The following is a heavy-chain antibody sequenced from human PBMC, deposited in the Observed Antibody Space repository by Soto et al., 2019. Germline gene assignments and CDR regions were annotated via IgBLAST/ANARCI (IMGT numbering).Heavy chain of an antibody. V-gene: IGHV5-51*01. J-gene: IGHJ4*02. D-gene: IGHD6-19*01. Sequence: GESLKISCKGSGYTFTSYWIGWVRQMPGKGLEWMGIIYPGDSDTRYSPSFQGQVTISADKSISTAYLQWNSLKASDTAIYYCARHGDYRTGWPNEFDHWGQGTLVTVSS. CDR3: ARHGDYRTGWPNEFDH. CDR2: IYPGDSDT. CDR1: GYTFTSYW.